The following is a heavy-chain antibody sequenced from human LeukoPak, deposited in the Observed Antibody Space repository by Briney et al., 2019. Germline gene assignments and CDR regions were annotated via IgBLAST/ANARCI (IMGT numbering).Heavy chain of an antibody. CDR1: GGTFSSYA. CDR3: ASINYATTLGDYDYYYYYGMDV. J-gene: IGHJ6*02. CDR2: IIPIFGTA. Sequence: ASVKVSCKASGGTFSSYAISWVRQAPGQGLEWMGGIIPIFGTANYAQKFQGRVTITADESTSTAYMELSSLRSEDTAVYYCASINYATTLGDYDYYYYYGMDVWGQGTTVTVSS. V-gene: IGHV1-69*13. D-gene: IGHD4-11*01.